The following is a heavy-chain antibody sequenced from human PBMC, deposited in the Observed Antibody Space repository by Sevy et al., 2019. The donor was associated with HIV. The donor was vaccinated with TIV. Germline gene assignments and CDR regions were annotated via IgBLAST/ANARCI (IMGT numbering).Heavy chain of an antibody. Sequence: GGSLRLSCSAFGFSFQAFGMHWVRQAPGKGPEWLAVISSAGNNQNYADSVKGRFTISRDNSKNLLFLQMHSLLPNDTAVYFCTKEALRGTYILRDFDCWGQGALVTVSS. J-gene: IGHJ4*02. CDR3: TKEALRGTYILRDFDC. V-gene: IGHV3-30*18. D-gene: IGHD3-9*01. CDR2: ISSAGNNQ. CDR1: GFSFQAFG.